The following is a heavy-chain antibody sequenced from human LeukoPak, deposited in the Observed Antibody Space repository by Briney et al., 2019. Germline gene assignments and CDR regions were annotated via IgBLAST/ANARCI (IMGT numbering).Heavy chain of an antibody. V-gene: IGHV4-38-2*01. D-gene: IGHD2-2*01. Sequence: PSETLSLXCAVSGYSISSGYYWGWIRQPPGKGLEWIGSIYHSGSTYYNPSLKSRVTISVDTSKNQFSLKLSSVTAADTAVYYCARLIVVVPAAPLNWFDPWGQGTLVTVSS. CDR3: ARLIVVVPAAPLNWFDP. J-gene: IGHJ5*02. CDR1: GYSISSGYY. CDR2: IYHSGST.